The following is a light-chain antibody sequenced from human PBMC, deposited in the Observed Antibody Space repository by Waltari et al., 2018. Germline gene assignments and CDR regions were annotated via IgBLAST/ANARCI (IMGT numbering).Light chain of an antibody. Sequence: QSALTQPASVSGSPGQSITISCTGTPSDVATSNYVSWYQQHPGKAPKVIIYDVSERPSGVSKRFSGSKSGNTAYLTISGLQAEDEADYYCNSYTGSSSWVFGGGTKLTV. CDR2: DVS. J-gene: IGLJ3*02. CDR3: NSYTGSSSWV. V-gene: IGLV2-14*03. CDR1: PSDVATSNY.